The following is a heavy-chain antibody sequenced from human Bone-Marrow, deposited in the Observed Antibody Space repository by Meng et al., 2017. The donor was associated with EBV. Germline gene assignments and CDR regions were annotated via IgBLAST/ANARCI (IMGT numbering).Heavy chain of an antibody. CDR2: LIPMSDAP. CDR1: GVTFRGAV. V-gene: IGHV1-69*01. D-gene: IGHD3-16*01. Sequence: VRLVQARAGVREAGSSVKGCRKPSGVTFRGAVSRWVHQAPGQGLGWMGGLIPMSDAPHNTQKFQGGVTISADESTSTHYMDLSGLRSEETDVYYCASDSRGGCTPDYWGQGTLVTVSS. CDR3: ASDSRGGCTPDY. J-gene: IGHJ4*02.